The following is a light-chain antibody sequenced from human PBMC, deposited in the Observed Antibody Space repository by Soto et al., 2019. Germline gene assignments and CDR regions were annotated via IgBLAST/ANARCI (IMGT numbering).Light chain of an antibody. CDR2: WAS. CDR3: LQYYSSPRT. Sequence: DIVMTQSPDSLAVSLGERATINCKSSQSVLYSSNNKNYLAWYQQKPGQPPKLLIYWASTRESGVPDRFSGSGSGTDFTLIISSLQAEDVAVYYCLQYYSSPRTFGPGTKVDIK. CDR1: QSVLYSSNNKNY. V-gene: IGKV4-1*01. J-gene: IGKJ3*01.